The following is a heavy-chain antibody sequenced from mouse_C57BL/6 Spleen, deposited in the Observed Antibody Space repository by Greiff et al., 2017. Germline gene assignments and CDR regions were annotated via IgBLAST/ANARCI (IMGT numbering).Heavy chain of an antibody. CDR2: IYPGDGDT. J-gene: IGHJ2*01. V-gene: IGHV1-82*01. CDR3: ASGWLRLGY. Sequence: QVQLKESGPELVKPGASVKISCKASGYAFSSSWMNWVKQRPGKGLEWIGRIYPGDGDTNYNGKFKGKATLTADKSSSTAYMQLSSLTSEDSAVYFCASGWLRLGYWGQGTTLTVSS. CDR1: GYAFSSSW. D-gene: IGHD2-2*01.